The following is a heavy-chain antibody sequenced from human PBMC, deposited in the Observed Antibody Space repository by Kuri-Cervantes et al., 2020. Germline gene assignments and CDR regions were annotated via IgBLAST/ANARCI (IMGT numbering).Heavy chain of an antibody. D-gene: IGHD6-19*01. J-gene: IGHJ3*02. Sequence: GESLKISCKGSGYSFTNYWIGWVRQMPGKGLEWMGIIYPGDSDTRYSPSFQGQVTISADKSISTAYLQWSSLKASDTAMHYCASRSSGWYDAFDIWGQGTMVTVSS. CDR3: ASRSSGWYDAFDI. V-gene: IGHV5-51*01. CDR2: IYPGDSDT. CDR1: GYSFTNYW.